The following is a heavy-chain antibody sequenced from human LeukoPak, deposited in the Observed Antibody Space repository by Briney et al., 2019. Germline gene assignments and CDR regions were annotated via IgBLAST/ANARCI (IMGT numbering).Heavy chain of an antibody. Sequence: ASVKVSCKASGYTFTGYYMNWVRQAPGQGLEWMGWINPISGGTNYAQKFQGRVTMTTDTSISTAYMELSRLRSDDTAVYYCARTPRQMLYTEGSNYYYGMDICGQGTTFTVSS. D-gene: IGHD2-2*02. CDR1: GYTFTGYY. CDR3: ARTPRQMLYTEGSNYYYGMDI. V-gene: IGHV1-2*02. J-gene: IGHJ6*02. CDR2: INPISGGT.